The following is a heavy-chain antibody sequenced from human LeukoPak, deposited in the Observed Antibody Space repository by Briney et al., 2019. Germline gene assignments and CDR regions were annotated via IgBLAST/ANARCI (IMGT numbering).Heavy chain of an antibody. CDR3: ARDSSSWYNTQQEDY. D-gene: IGHD6-13*01. CDR1: GFTFSSYS. J-gene: IGHJ4*02. CDR2: ISSSGSTI. Sequence: SLRLSCAASGFTFSSYSMNWVRQAPGKGLEWVSYISSSGSTIYYADSVKGRFTISRDNAKNSLYLQMNSLRAEDTAVYYCARDSSSWYNTQQEDYWGQGTLVTVSS. V-gene: IGHV3-48*04.